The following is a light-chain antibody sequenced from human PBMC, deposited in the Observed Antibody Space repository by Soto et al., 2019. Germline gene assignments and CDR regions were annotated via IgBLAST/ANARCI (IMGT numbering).Light chain of an antibody. CDR2: AAS. CDR3: QKYNSAPRT. CDR1: QGISNY. J-gene: IGKJ1*01. V-gene: IGKV1-27*01. Sequence: DIQMTQSPSSLSASVGDRVTITCRASQGISNYLAWYQQKPGKVPKLLIYAASTLQSGVPSRFSGSGSGTDLTLTIRRLQPEDVATYYCQKYNSAPRTFGQGTKVEIK.